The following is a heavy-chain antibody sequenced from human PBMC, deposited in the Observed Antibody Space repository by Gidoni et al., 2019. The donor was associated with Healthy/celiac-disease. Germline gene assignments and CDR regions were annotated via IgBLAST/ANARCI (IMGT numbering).Heavy chain of an antibody. CDR2: ISRSSSYI. CDR3: ARDGQYCSGGSCDYFDY. J-gene: IGHJ4*02. CDR1: GFTFSSYR. Sequence: EVQLVESGGGLVKPGGSLRLSCAASGFTFSSYRMTWVRQAPGKGLEWVAVISRSSSYIYYADAVKGRFTISRDNAKNSLYLQMNSLRAEDTAVYYCARDGQYCSGGSCDYFDYWGQGTLVTVSS. D-gene: IGHD2-15*01. V-gene: IGHV3-21*01.